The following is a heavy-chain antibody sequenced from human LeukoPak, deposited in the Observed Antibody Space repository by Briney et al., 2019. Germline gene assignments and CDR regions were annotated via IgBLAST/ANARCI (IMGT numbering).Heavy chain of an antibody. Sequence: GGSLRLSCAASGFTFSDYYMSWICQAPGKGLEWVAFIRYDGSNKYYADSVKGRFTISRDNSKNTLYLQMNSLRAEDTAVYYCAKHPSGGYDSSGYYYFDYWGQGTLVTVSS. D-gene: IGHD3-22*01. CDR2: IRYDGSNK. J-gene: IGHJ4*02. CDR1: GFTFSDYY. V-gene: IGHV3-30*02. CDR3: AKHPSGGYDSSGYYYFDY.